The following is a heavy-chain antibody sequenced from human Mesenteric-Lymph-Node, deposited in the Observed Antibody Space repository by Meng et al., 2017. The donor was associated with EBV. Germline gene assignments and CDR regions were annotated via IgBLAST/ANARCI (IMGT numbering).Heavy chain of an antibody. CDR3: ARGIAVAVTRDY. J-gene: IGHJ4*02. D-gene: IGHD6-19*01. Sequence: QVERGQAGGEVKKPGASVMVSCRASGYTFTCYYLHWVRQAPGQGLEWMGRINPNSGGTNYAQKFQGRVTMTRDTSISTAYMELSRLRSDDTAVYYCARGIAVAVTRDYWGQGTLVTVSS. CDR1: GYTFTCYY. V-gene: IGHV1-2*06. CDR2: INPNSGGT.